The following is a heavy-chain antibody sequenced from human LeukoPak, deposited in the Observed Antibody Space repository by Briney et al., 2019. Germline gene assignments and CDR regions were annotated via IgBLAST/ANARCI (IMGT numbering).Heavy chain of an antibody. CDR2: ISSSSSYI. J-gene: IGHJ6*04. V-gene: IGHV3-21*01. CDR1: GFPFSSYS. D-gene: IGHD3-22*01. Sequence: GGSLRLSFAASGFPFSSYSMNWVRQAPGKGLEWVSSISSSSSYIYYADSVKGRFTISRDNAKNSLYLQMNSLRAEDTAVYYCARANYYDSSGYSMDVWGKGTTVTVSS. CDR3: ARANYYDSSGYSMDV.